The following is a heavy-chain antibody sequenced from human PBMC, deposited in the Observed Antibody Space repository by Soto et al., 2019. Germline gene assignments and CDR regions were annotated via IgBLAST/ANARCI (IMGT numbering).Heavy chain of an antibody. Sequence: GGSLRLSCAASGFTFSSYAMSWVRQAPGKGLEWVSAISGSGGSTYYADSVKGRFTISRDNSKNTLYLQMNSLRAEDTAVYYCAKVRDYVWGSYRYTGGFDYWGQGTLVTVSS. CDR2: ISGSGGST. CDR3: AKVRDYVWGSYRYTGGFDY. J-gene: IGHJ4*02. D-gene: IGHD3-16*02. CDR1: GFTFSSYA. V-gene: IGHV3-23*01.